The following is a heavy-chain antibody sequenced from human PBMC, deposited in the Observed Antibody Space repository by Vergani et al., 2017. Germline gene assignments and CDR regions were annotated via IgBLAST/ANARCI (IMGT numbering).Heavy chain of an antibody. CDR1: GGTFSSYA. CDR2: IIPIFGTA. D-gene: IGHD6-19*01. V-gene: IGHV1-69*01. Sequence: QVQLVQSGAEVKKPGSSVKVSCKASGGTFSSYAISWVRQAPGQGLEWMGGIIPIFGTANYAQKFQGRVTMTADECTSTAYMELSSLRSEDTAVYYCAGCPSGWFPQASNYAFDIWGQGTMVTVSS. J-gene: IGHJ3*02. CDR3: AGCPSGWFPQASNYAFDI.